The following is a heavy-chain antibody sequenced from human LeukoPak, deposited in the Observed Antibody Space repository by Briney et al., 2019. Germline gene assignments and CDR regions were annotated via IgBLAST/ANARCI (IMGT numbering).Heavy chain of an antibody. J-gene: IGHJ4*02. CDR2: FDPEDGET. CDR1: GYTLTELS. V-gene: IGHV1-24*01. CDR3: ARFPDDYGEDY. Sequence: ASVKVSCKVSGYTLTELSMHWVRQAPGKGLEWMGGFDPEDGETIYAQKFQGRVTITADKSTSTAYMELSSLRSEDTAVYYCARFPDDYGEDYWGQGTLVTVSS. D-gene: IGHD4-17*01.